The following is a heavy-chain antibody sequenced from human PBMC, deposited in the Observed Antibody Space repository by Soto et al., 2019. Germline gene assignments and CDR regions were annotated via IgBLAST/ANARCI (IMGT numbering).Heavy chain of an antibody. Sequence: SETLSLTCTVSSGSISSGSYYWDWIRQPPGKGLEWIGNIYYSGSTNYNPSLESRVTISVDTSKNQFSLKLSSVTAADTAVYYCARQTDSYYTFDAFDIWGKGKMVTVPS. V-gene: IGHV4-39*01. CDR2: IYYSGST. CDR3: ARQTDSYYTFDAFDI. CDR1: SGSISSGSYY. D-gene: IGHD3-22*01. J-gene: IGHJ3*02.